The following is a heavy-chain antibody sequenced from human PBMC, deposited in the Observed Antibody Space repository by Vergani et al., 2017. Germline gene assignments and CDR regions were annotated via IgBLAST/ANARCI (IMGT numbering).Heavy chain of an antibody. D-gene: IGHD5-12*01. V-gene: IGHV3-23*04. CDR2: VSGSSATP. J-gene: IGHJ4*02. Sequence: EVQLVESGGGLVQPGRSLRLSCAASGFTFNRYWMSWVRQAPGKGLEWVSSVSGSSATPYYADSVKGRFIISRDNSKNTLHLQMNSLRADDTAVYYCTKGSRGYTGYFFDYWGQGTLATVSS. CDR3: TKGSRGYTGYFFDY. CDR1: GFTFNRYW.